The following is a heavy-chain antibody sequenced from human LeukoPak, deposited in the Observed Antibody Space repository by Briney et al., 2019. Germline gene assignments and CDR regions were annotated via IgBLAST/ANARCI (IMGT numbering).Heavy chain of an antibody. CDR1: GLTASINY. V-gene: IGHV3-66*01. Sequence: GRSLRLSCAASGLTASINYTGWVRQAPGEGPGWVSVIYSGVTPYSTTSVKGRFTISRDDSENTLILQMNSLRAEDTAVYYCVRDATVVPPYYGMDVWGQGPTVSVS. CDR2: IYSGVTP. D-gene: IGHD4-23*01. J-gene: IGHJ6*02. CDR3: VRDATVVPPYYGMDV.